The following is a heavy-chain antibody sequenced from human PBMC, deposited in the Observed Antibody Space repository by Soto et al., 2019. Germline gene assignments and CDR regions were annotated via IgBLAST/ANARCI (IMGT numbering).Heavy chain of an antibody. J-gene: IGHJ5*02. V-gene: IGHV5-10-1*01. Sequence: PGESLKISCKGSGYSFTTCWISWVRQMPGKGLEWMGRIDPSDSYTNYSPSFQGHVTISADKSISTAYLQWSSLKASDTAMYYCARLGIAAAGNPGPWGQGTLVTVSS. CDR3: ARLGIAAAGNPGP. CDR1: GYSFTTCW. D-gene: IGHD6-13*01. CDR2: IDPSDSYT.